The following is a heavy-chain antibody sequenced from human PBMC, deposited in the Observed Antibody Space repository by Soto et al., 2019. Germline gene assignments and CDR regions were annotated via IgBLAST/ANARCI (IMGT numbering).Heavy chain of an antibody. D-gene: IGHD1-7*01. CDR3: AKGGYNWNSYLHY. V-gene: IGHV3-9*01. Sequence: EVQLVESGGGLVQPGRSLRLSCAASGFTFDDYAMHWVRQAPGKGLEWVSGISWNSGSIGYADSVKGRFTISRDNAKNSLHLQMNSLRAEDTALYYCAKGGYNWNSYLHYWGQGTLVTVSS. CDR2: ISWNSGSI. CDR1: GFTFDDYA. J-gene: IGHJ4*02.